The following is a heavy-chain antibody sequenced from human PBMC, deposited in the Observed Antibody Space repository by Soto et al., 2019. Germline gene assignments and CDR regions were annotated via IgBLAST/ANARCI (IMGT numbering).Heavy chain of an antibody. Sequence: EVQLVESGGGLVQPGRSLRLSCAASGFTFDDYAMHWVRQAPGKGLEWVSGISWNSGSIGYADSVKGRFTISRDNAKNSLYLQMNSLRAEDTALYYCAKDKDYGDYWGGFDYWGQGTLVTVSS. CDR3: AKDKDYGDYWGGFDY. CDR1: GFTFDDYA. J-gene: IGHJ4*02. CDR2: ISWNSGSI. D-gene: IGHD4-17*01. V-gene: IGHV3-9*01.